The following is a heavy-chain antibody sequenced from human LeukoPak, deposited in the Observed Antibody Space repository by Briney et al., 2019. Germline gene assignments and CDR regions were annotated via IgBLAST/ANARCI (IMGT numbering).Heavy chain of an antibody. V-gene: IGHV4-34*01. CDR2: INHSGST. J-gene: IGHJ4*02. CDR1: GGSFSGYY. D-gene: IGHD3-16*01. CDR3: ARGRSGGSYAPGY. Sequence: SETPSLTCAVYGGSFSGYYWSWIRQPPGKGLEWIGEINHSGSTNYNPSLKSRVTISVDTSKNQFSLKLSSVTAADTAVYYCARGRSGGSYAPGYWGQGTLVTVSS.